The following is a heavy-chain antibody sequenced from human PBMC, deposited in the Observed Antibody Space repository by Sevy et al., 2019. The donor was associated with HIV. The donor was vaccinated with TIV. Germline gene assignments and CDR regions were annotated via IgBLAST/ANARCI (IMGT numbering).Heavy chain of an antibody. D-gene: IGHD6-6*01. CDR1: EYNFTNYW. Sequence: GESLRISCKGSEYNFTNYWIGWVRQMPGKGLEWMGIIYPGDSGTRDSPSFQDQVTTSADKSIGTAYLQWSSLKASDTAMYYCATISSSSRAYYYYFGMDVWGQGTTVTVSS. CDR3: ATISSSSRAYYYYFGMDV. CDR2: IYPGDSGT. V-gene: IGHV5-51*01. J-gene: IGHJ6*02.